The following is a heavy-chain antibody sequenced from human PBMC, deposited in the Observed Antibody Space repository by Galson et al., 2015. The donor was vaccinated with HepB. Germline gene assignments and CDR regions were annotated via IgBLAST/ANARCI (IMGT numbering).Heavy chain of an antibody. Sequence: SLRLSCAASGFTVSSNYMSWVRQAPGKGLEWVSVIYSGGSTYYADSVKGRFTISRDNSKNTLYLQMNSLRAEDTAVYYCASDSVVTTADYWGQGTLVTVSS. CDR2: IYSGGST. V-gene: IGHV3-53*01. D-gene: IGHD2-21*02. J-gene: IGHJ4*02. CDR1: GFTVSSNY. CDR3: ASDSVVTTADY.